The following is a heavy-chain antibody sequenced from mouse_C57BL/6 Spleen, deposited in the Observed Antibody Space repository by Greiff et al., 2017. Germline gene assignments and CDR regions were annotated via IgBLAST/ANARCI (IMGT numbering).Heavy chain of an antibody. CDR1: GFTFSDYG. J-gene: IGHJ3*01. D-gene: IGHD2-2*01. CDR3: AREVTRFAY. Sequence: EVQGVESGGGLVKPGGSLKLSCAASGFTFSDYGMHWVRQAPEKGLEWVAYISSGSSTIYYADTVKGRFTISRDNAKNTRFLQMTSLRSEDTAMYYGAREVTRFAYWGQGTLVTVSA. CDR2: ISSGSSTI. V-gene: IGHV5-17*01.